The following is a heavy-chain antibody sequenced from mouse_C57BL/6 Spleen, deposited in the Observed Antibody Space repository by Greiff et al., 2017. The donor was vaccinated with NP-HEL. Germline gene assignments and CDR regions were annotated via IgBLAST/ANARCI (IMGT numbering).Heavy chain of an antibody. CDR1: GYSITSGYY. V-gene: IGHV3-6*01. D-gene: IGHD1-1*01. Sequence: EVHLVESGPGLVKPSQSLSLTCSVTGYSITSGYYWNWIRQFPGNKLEWMGYISYDGSNNYNPSLKNRISITRDTSKNQFFLKLNSVTTEDTATYYCARRDYYGSSYAMDYWGQGTSVTVSS. J-gene: IGHJ4*01. CDR3: ARRDYYGSSYAMDY. CDR2: ISYDGSN.